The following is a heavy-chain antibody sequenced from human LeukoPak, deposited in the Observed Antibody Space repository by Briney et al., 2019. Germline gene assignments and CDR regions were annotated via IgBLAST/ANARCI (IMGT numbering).Heavy chain of an antibody. J-gene: IGHJ4*02. D-gene: IGHD5-18*01. CDR1: GYTFTDYY. V-gene: IGHV1-2*02. CDR2: INPNSGGT. CDR3: AREYSYNYHY. Sequence: ASVKVSCKSSGYTFTDYYIHWVRQAPGQGLEWMGWINPNSGGTNYAQKFQGRVTMTRDTSISTAYMELSGLRSDDTAMYYCAREYSYNYHYWGQGTLVTVSS.